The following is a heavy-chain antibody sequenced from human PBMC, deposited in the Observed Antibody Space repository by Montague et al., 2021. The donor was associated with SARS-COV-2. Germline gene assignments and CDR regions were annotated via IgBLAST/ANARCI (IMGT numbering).Heavy chain of an antibody. CDR3: ARTNYDFWRGHQRGGAFDI. J-gene: IGHJ3*02. Sequence: SETLSLTCTVSGGSISSCDYYWGWIRQPQGKGLEWIGSLFYSVNTYYNPSLKSRVTISVDTSKNQFSLKLSSVTAADTAVYYCARTNYDFWRGHQRGGAFDIWGQGTMVTVSS. CDR1: GGSISSCDYY. CDR2: LFYSVNT. V-gene: IGHV4-39*01. D-gene: IGHD3-3*01.